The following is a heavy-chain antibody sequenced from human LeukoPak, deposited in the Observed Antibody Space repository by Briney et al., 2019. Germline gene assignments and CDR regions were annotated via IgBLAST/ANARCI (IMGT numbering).Heavy chain of an antibody. CDR2: ISGSGTVT. Sequence: GGSLRLSCAASGFTFSSYSMNWVRQAPGKGLEWVSIISGSGTVTYYADSVKGRFTISRDNSRNTLYLQMNSLRAEDTALYYCAKTSVGEGRIIGSGYFDNWGQGTLVTVSS. V-gene: IGHV3-23*01. CDR3: AKTSVGEGRIIGSGYFDN. J-gene: IGHJ4*02. D-gene: IGHD2-15*01. CDR1: GFTFSSYS.